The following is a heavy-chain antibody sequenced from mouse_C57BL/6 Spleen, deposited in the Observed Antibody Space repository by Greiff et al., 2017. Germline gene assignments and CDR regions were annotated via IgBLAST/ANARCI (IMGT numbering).Heavy chain of an antibody. D-gene: IGHD2-4*01. CDR1: GFTFSDYG. J-gene: IGHJ2*01. CDR3: ARRSLYDYDYFDY. Sequence: EVKVVESGGGLVKPGGSLKLSCAASGFTFSDYGMHWVRQAPEKGLEWVAYISSGSSTIYYADTVKGRFTISRDNAKNTLFLQMTSLRSEDTAMYYCARRSLYDYDYFDYWGQGTTLTVSS. CDR2: ISSGSSTI. V-gene: IGHV5-17*01.